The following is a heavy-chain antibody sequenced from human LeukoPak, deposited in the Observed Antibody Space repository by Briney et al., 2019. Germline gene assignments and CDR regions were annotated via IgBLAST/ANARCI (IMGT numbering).Heavy chain of an antibody. CDR3: AKEAYYYDSSGNALDI. D-gene: IGHD3-22*01. Sequence: PGRSLRLSCAASGFTFDDYAMHWVRQAPGKGLEWVSGISWNSGSIGYADSVKGRFTISRDNSKNTLYLQMNSLRAEDTAVYYCAKEAYYYDSSGNALDIWGQGTMVTVSS. CDR2: ISWNSGSI. CDR1: GFTFDDYA. J-gene: IGHJ3*02. V-gene: IGHV3-9*01.